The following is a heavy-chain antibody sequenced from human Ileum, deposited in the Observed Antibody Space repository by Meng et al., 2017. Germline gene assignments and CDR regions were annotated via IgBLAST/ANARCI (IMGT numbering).Heavy chain of an antibody. CDR3: ARWNSGKADY. Sequence: AESLRLSCAIYGFTFSDHYMDWVRQAPGKGLEWVGRAKNRAQSFTREYAASVEGRYTITRDESKSSLYLQMNSLKIDDTAVYYCARWNSGKADYWGQGTLVTVSS. D-gene: IGHD1/OR15-1a*01. CDR2: AKNRAQSFTR. CDR1: GFTFSDHY. J-gene: IGHJ4*02. V-gene: IGHV3-72*01.